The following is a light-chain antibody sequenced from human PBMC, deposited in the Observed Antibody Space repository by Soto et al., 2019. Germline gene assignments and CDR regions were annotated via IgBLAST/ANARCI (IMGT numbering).Light chain of an antibody. CDR2: EVS. J-gene: IGLJ2*01. CDR1: SSDVGGYNY. V-gene: IGLV2-8*01. Sequence: QSALTQPPSASGSPGQSVTISCTGSSSDVGGYNYVSWYQHHPGKAPKLMIYEVSERPSGVPDRFSGSKSGNTASLTVSGLQADDEADYYCSSSAGSNNLVFGGGTKLTVL. CDR3: SSSAGSNNLV.